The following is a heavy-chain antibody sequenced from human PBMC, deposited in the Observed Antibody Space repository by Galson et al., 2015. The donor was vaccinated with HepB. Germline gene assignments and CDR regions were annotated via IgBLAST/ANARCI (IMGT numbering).Heavy chain of an antibody. V-gene: IGHV1-58*01. CDR1: GFTFTSSA. J-gene: IGHJ3*02. CDR3: ATGVVVVIARDAFDI. D-gene: IGHD2-21*01. Sequence: SVKVSCKASGFTFTSSAVQWVRQARGQRLEWIGWIVVGSGNTNYAQKFQERVTITRDMSTSTAYMELSSLRSEDTAVYYCATGVVVVIARDAFDIWGQGTMVTVSS. CDR2: IVVGSGNT.